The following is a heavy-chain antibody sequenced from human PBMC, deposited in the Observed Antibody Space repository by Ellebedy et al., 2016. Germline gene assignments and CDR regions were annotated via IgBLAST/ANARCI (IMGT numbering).Heavy chain of an antibody. D-gene: IGHD5-18*01. CDR3: AREGYPDALDI. CDR1: GFMFSSYT. V-gene: IGHV3-21*01. J-gene: IGHJ3*02. Sequence: GGSLRLSCTASGFMFSSYTMNWVRQTPGKGLEWVSSITSSSSYKYYADSVKGRFTISRDNAKNSMNLQMNSLRAEDSAVFYCAREGYPDALDIWGHGTTVIVSS. CDR2: ITSSSSYK.